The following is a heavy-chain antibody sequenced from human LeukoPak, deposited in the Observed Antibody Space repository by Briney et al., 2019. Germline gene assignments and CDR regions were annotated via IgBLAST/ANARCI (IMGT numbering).Heavy chain of an antibody. Sequence: SETLSLTCTVSGGSISSYYWSWIRQPPGKGLEWIGYIYYSGSTNYNPSLKSRVTMSVDTSKNQFSLKLSSVTAADTAVYYCARDRPTIFGVVNDYWGQGTLVTVSS. D-gene: IGHD3-3*01. V-gene: IGHV4-59*12. CDR1: GGSISSYY. CDR2: IYYSGST. CDR3: ARDRPTIFGVVNDY. J-gene: IGHJ4*02.